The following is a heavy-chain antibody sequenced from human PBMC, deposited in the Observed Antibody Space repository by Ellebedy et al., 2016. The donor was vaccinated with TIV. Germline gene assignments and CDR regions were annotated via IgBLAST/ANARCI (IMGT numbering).Heavy chain of an antibody. CDR2: IHPGDSDR. D-gene: IGHD2/OR15-2a*01. CDR1: GYSFTTSW. V-gene: IGHV5-51*01. Sequence: GESLKISCKGSGYSFTTSWIGWVRQLPGKGLEWMGIIHPGDSDRRYSPSFQGQVTISADKSISTAYLQWSSLKASDTAMYYCARQILHGQMDVWGQGTTVTVSS. CDR3: ARQILHGQMDV. J-gene: IGHJ6*02.